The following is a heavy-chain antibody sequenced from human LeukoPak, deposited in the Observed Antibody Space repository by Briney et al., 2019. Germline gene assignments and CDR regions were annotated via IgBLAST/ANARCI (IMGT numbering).Heavy chain of an antibody. D-gene: IGHD3-3*01. V-gene: IGHV3-23*01. J-gene: IGHJ5*02. CDR1: GFTYSDSA. CDR2: ISDTGGRT. CDR3: AKGGQDFDFWRFDL. Sequence: GGSLRLSCAASGFTYSDSAVSWVRHSPGEGLKWVSSISDTGGRTYYADSVKGRFTITRDNSRNTVNLQMNSLRAGDTARYYCAKGGQDFDFWRFDLWGQGILVIVSS.